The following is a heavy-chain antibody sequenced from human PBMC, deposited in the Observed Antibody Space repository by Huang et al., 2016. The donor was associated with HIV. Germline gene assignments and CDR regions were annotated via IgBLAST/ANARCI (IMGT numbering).Heavy chain of an antibody. J-gene: IGHJ4*02. CDR2: VYPGDSDT. CDR1: GSTFTHYW. V-gene: IGHV5-51*01. D-gene: IGHD3-16*01. Sequence: GSTFTHYWIGWVRQMPGKGLEWMGIVYPGDSDTRYSPSFQGQVTITADKSVNTAYLQWGGLKASDTAIYYCARFSHKRGTHESGFGYWGQGTLVTVSS. CDR3: ARFSHKRGTHESGFGY.